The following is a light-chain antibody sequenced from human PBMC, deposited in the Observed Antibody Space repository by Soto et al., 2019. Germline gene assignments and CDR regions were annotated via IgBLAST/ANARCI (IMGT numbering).Light chain of an antibody. CDR2: DVS. CDR1: SSDVGGYNY. J-gene: IGLJ1*01. V-gene: IGLV2-14*01. CDR3: SSYTSSSTLPYV. Sequence: QSVLTQPASVSGSPGQSITISCTGTSSDVGGYNYVSWYQQHPGKAHKLMIYDVSNRPSGVSNRFSGSKSGNTASLTISGLQAEDEADYYCSSYTSSSTLPYVFGTGTKLTVL.